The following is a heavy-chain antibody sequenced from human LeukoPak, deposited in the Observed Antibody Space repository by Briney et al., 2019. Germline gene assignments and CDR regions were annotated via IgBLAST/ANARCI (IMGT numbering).Heavy chain of an antibody. J-gene: IGHJ6*03. D-gene: IGHD1-7*01. CDR2: ISSSSSYI. V-gene: IGHV3-21*01. CDR3: ARATLSITGTTYYMDV. CDR1: GFTFSSYS. Sequence: GGSLRLSCAASGFTFSSYSMNWVRQAPGKGLEWVSSISSSSSYIYYADSVKGRFTISRDNAKNSLYLQMNSLRAEDTAVYYCARATLSITGTTYYMDVWGKGTTVTVSS.